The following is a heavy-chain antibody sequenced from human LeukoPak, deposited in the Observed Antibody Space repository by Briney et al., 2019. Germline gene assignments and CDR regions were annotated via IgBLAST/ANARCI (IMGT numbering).Heavy chain of an antibody. J-gene: IGHJ4*02. CDR3: ARSWAPGYCTSTSCYNFDY. CDR2: IYYSGRT. D-gene: IGHD2-2*02. V-gene: IGHV4-39*01. CDR1: GGSISTSHYY. Sequence: SETLSLTCKVSGGSISTSHYYWGWIRQPPGKGLEWIGLIYYSGRTYYNPSLKSRLTISVDTSKNEFSLKLSSATAADTAVYYCARSWAPGYCTSTSCYNFDYWGQGALVTVSS.